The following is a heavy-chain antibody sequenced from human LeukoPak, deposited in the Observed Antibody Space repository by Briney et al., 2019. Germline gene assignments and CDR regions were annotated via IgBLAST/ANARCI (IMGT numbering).Heavy chain of an antibody. CDR3: ARDGGFGGPGGDNWFDS. CDR1: GFTVSAKY. J-gene: IGHJ5*01. V-gene: IGHV3-66*02. CDR2: IYSDGGT. D-gene: IGHD3-16*01. Sequence: GGSLRLSCAASGFTVSAKYMSWVRQGPGKGLDWISSIYSDGGTNYADSVKDRFTISRDNSKNTLYLQMNSLRPEDTAVYYCARDGGFGGPGGDNWFDSWGQGALVTVSS.